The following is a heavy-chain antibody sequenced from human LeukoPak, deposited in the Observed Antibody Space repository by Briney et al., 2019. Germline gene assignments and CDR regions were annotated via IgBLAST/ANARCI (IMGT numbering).Heavy chain of an antibody. CDR2: INPNSGGT. CDR3: AREETVAATGPDY. J-gene: IGHJ4*02. CDR1: GFTFTGYY. Sequence: ASVKVSCKASGFTFTGYYMHWVPQAPGQGLEWMGWINPNSGGTNYAQKFQGRVTMTRDTSISTAYMELSRLRSDDTAVYYCAREETVAATGPDYWGQGTLVTVSS. V-gene: IGHV1-2*02. D-gene: IGHD6-19*01.